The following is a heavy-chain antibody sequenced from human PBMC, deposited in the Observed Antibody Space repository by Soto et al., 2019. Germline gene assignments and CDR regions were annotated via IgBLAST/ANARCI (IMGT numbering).Heavy chain of an antibody. CDR1: GYSFTSYW. D-gene: IGHD3-10*01. J-gene: IGHJ4*02. V-gene: IGHV5-10-1*01. Sequence: GESLKISCKGSGYSFTSYWISWVRQMPGKGLEWMGRIDPSDSYTNYSPSFQGHVTISADKSISTAYLQWSSLKASDTAMHYCARLSYYGSGSYYQYYFDYWGQGTLVTVSS. CDR2: IDPSDSYT. CDR3: ARLSYYGSGSYYQYYFDY.